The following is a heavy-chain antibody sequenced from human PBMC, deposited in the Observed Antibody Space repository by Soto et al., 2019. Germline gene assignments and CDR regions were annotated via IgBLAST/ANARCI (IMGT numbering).Heavy chain of an antibody. CDR2: IGTAGDT. Sequence: PGGSLRLSCAASGFTFSSYDMHWVRQATGKGLEWVSAIGTAGDTYYPGSVKGRFTISRENAKNSLYLQMNSLRAEDTAVFYCARDAESSSRYGYWGQGTLVTVSS. J-gene: IGHJ4*02. CDR3: ARDAESSSRYGY. V-gene: IGHV3-13*01. CDR1: GFTFSSYD. D-gene: IGHD6-13*01.